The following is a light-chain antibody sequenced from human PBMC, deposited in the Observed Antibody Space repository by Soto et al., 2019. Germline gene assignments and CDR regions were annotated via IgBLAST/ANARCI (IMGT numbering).Light chain of an antibody. V-gene: IGKV3-20*01. CDR3: QQYGSLSWT. J-gene: IGKJ1*01. CDR2: GAS. Sequence: DIVLTQSPGTLSLSPGERATLSCRASQSVSSNYLAWYQQKPGQAPRLLIYGASTRATGVPDRFSGSGSGTDFTLTISRLEPEDFAVYHCQQYGSLSWTFGKGTKVEIK. CDR1: QSVSSNY.